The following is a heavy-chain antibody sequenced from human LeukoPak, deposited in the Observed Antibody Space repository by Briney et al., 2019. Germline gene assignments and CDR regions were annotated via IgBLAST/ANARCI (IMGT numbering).Heavy chain of an antibody. D-gene: IGHD2-21*02. CDR2: ISGSGGLT. Sequence: GGSLRLSCAPSGFTFSNYAMSWVRQVPGKGLELVSIISGSGGLTDYADSVRGRFTIPRDNSKNTLYLQMSSLRAEDTAIYYCAKGMGAYCDGDCSSRTFDYWGQGTLVTVSS. CDR1: GFTFSNYA. V-gene: IGHV3-23*01. J-gene: IGHJ4*02. CDR3: AKGMGAYCDGDCSSRTFDY.